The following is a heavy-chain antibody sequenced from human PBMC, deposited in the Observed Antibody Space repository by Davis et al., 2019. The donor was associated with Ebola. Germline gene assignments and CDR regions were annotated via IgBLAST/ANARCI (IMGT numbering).Heavy chain of an antibody. V-gene: IGHV4-30-4*01. CDR3: ARGNGPDAFDI. Sequence: MPSETLSLTCSVSGDSISSGDYYWTWIRQPPGKGLEWIGYIYYSGSTYYNPSLKSRITISVDTSENQFSLKVSSVTAADSAVYYCARGNGPDAFDIWGQGTMVTVSS. CDR1: GDSISSGDYY. D-gene: IGHD2-8*01. CDR2: IYYSGST. J-gene: IGHJ3*02.